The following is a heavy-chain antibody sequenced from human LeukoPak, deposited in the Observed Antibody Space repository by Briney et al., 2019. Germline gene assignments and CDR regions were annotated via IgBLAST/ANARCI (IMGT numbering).Heavy chain of an antibody. V-gene: IGHV1-2*02. CDR2: IDPNSGDT. J-gene: IGHJ4*02. CDR1: GYGFTGYF. Sequence: GASVKVSCKASGYGFTGYFIHWVRQAPGQGLEWMGCIDPNSGDTKYAQKFQGRVSMPRDTSTRTAYMELSRLRSDDTAVYFCARSGSTGYSLDYWGQGTLVTVSS. CDR3: ARSGSTGYSLDY. D-gene: IGHD3-22*01.